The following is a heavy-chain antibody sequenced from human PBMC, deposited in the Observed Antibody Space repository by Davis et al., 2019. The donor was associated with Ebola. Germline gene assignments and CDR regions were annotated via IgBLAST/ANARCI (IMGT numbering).Heavy chain of an antibody. Sequence: ASVKVSCKASGYTFTNYGVTWVRQAPGQGLEWMGWINPHNGNTNYAQNVQGRVTMTTDKSTSTAYMEVGSLRSDDTAVYYCARAQFPTTSDHWGQGTLVTVSS. CDR1: GYTFTNYG. CDR2: INPHNGNT. J-gene: IGHJ4*02. D-gene: IGHD1-1*01. CDR3: ARAQFPTTSDH. V-gene: IGHV1-18*04.